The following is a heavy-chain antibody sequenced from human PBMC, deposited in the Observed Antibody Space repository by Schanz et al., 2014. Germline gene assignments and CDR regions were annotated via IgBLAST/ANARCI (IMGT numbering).Heavy chain of an antibody. CDR1: GFTVSNSY. V-gene: IGHV3-53*04. J-gene: IGHJ6*02. CDR2: IYSSGST. CDR3: ASAQGVIRLYYGVDV. Sequence: EVQLLESGGGLAQPGGSLRLSCAASGFTVSNSYIHWVRQAPGKGLEWVSTIYSSGSTYYADSVRDRFTISRDNSMNTVYLQVNSLRSDDAAVYYCASAQGVIRLYYGVDVWGQGTTVTVSS. D-gene: IGHD3-10*01.